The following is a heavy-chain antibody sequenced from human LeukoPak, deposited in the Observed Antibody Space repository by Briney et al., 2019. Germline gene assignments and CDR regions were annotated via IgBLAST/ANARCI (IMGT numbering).Heavy chain of an antibody. CDR3: ARGDYDFWSGLNWFDP. Sequence: GGSLRLSCAASGFTFSDYYMSWIRQAPGKGLEWVSYISSSGSTIYYADSVKGRFTISRDNAKNSLYLQMNSLRAEDTAVYYCARGDYDFWSGLNWFDPWGQGTLVTVSS. J-gene: IGHJ5*02. D-gene: IGHD3-3*01. CDR1: GFTFSDYY. V-gene: IGHV3-11*04. CDR2: ISSSGSTI.